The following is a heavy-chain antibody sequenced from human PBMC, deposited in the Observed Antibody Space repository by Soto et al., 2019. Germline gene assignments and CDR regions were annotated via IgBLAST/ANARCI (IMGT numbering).Heavy chain of an antibody. CDR2: IYYSGST. CDR3: ARVFWGVANWFDP. CDR1: GGSISSGDYY. D-gene: IGHD7-27*01. Sequence: LSLTCTVSGGSISSGDYYWSWIRQPPGKGLEWIGYIYYSGSTYYNPSLKSRVTISVDTSKNQFSLKLSSVTAADTAVYYCARVFWGVANWFDPWGQGSLVTVSS. J-gene: IGHJ5*02. V-gene: IGHV4-30-4*01.